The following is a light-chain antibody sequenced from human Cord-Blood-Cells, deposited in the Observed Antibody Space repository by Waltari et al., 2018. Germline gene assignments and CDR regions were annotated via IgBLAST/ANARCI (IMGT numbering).Light chain of an antibody. CDR1: QSISSY. CDR3: QQSYSTPPWT. CDR2: AAF. J-gene: IGKJ1*01. V-gene: IGKV1-39*01. Sequence: DIQMTQSPSSLSASVGDRVTITCRASQSISSYLNWYQQKPWKAPKLLIYAAFSLQSGVPSRLSGSGSGTDFTLTISSLQPEDFATYFCQQSYSTPPWTFGQGTKVEIK.